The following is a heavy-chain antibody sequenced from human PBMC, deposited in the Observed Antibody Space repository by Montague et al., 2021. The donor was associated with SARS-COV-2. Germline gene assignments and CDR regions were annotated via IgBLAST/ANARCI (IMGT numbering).Heavy chain of an antibody. V-gene: IGHV4-4*07. CDR2: MHFTGKT. CDR1: GDSITNHY. CDR3: ARDRFDLGAGRQGTIDF. Sequence: SETLSLTCSVSGDSITNHYWSWIRQPAGKGLEWIGRMHFTGKTNFSPFFSSRLTMSADTFKNQFSLKLTSVTAADTAIYFCARDRFDLGAGRQGTIDFWGQGTLVTVSS. J-gene: IGHJ4*02. D-gene: IGHD3-10*01.